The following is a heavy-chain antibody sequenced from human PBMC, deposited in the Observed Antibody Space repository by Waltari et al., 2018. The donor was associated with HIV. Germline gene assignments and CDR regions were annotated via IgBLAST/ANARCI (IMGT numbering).Heavy chain of an antibody. CDR2: IYYSGST. CDR1: GASISSGGYY. J-gene: IGHJ4*02. CDR3: ARRRDYDNSGHYYYFDY. Sequence: LSLTCTVSGASISSGGYYWSWIRQHPGKGLEWIGYIYYSGSTYYNPSLKSRVTISVDTAKNQFSLKMTSVTAADTAVYYCARRRDYDNSGHYYYFDYWGQGALVTVSS. V-gene: IGHV4-31*03. D-gene: IGHD3-22*01.